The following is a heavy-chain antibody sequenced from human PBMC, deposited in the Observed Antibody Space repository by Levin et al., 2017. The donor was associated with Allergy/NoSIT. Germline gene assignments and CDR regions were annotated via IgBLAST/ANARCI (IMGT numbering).Heavy chain of an antibody. J-gene: IGHJ6*03. CDR1: GFTFSGSA. CDR3: TREKGYYYGSGSYYNIPSRRYYYYYMDV. Sequence: GGSLRLSCAASGFTFSGSAMHWVRQASGKGLEWVGRIRSKANSYATAYAASVKGRFTISRDDSKNTAYLQMNSLKTEDTAVYYCTREKGYYYGSGSYYNIPSRRYYYYYMDVWGKGTTVTVSS. V-gene: IGHV3-73*01. D-gene: IGHD3-10*01. CDR2: IRSKANSYAT.